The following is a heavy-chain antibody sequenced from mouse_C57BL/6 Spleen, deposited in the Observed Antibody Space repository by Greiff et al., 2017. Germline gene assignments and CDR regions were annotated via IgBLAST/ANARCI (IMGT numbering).Heavy chain of an antibody. CDR1: GYTFTDYY. V-gene: IGHV1-76*01. Sequence: QVQLQQSGAELVRPGASVKLSCKASGYTFTDYYINWVKQRPGQGLEWIARIYPGSGSTYYNEKFKGKATLTAEKSSSTAYMQLSSLTSEDSSVYFWARFGYWGQGTTLTVSS. CDR2: IYPGSGST. J-gene: IGHJ2*01. CDR3: ARFGY.